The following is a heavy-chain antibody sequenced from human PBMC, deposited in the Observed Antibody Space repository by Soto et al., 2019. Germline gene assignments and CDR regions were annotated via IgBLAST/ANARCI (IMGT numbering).Heavy chain of an antibody. V-gene: IGHV3-74*01. D-gene: IGHD3-16*01. J-gene: IGHJ4*02. CDR1: GFTFSSYW. CDR3: ANWPVGG. CDR2: INDDGTSE. Sequence: EVQLVESGGGLVQPGGSLRLSCAASGFTFSSYWMHWVRQPPGKGLEWVSRINDDGTSEAYADSVKGRFTITRDNAKNTVYLQMNSLGPEHTAVYYCANWPVGGWGRGTLVTVSS.